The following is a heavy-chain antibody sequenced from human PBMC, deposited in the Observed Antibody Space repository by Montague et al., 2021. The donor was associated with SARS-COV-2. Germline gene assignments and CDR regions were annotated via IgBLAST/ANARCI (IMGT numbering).Heavy chain of an antibody. Sequence: SESLSLTCTVSGSSISSSSYDWGWIRQPPGKGLEWIGSIYYSGSTYYNPSLKSRVTISVDTSKNQFSLKLSSVTAADTAVYYCARHGLAGITIFGVVTPRGGFDIWGQGTMVTVSS. V-gene: IGHV4-39*01. J-gene: IGHJ3*02. CDR1: GSSISSSSYD. CDR3: ARHGLAGITIFGVVTPRGGFDI. CDR2: IYYSGST. D-gene: IGHD3-3*01.